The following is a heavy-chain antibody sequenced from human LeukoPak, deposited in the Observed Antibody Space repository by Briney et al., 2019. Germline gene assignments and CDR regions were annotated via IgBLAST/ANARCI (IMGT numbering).Heavy chain of an antibody. CDR2: IYYSGST. CDR1: GGSISSDGYY. D-gene: IGHD5-18*01. CDR3: ARNTAMVPFDY. V-gene: IGHV4-31*03. J-gene: IGHJ4*02. Sequence: PSQTLSLTCTVSGGSISSDGYYWSWIRHHPGKGLEWLGYIYYSGSTYYNPSLKSRVTISVDTSKNQFSLKLSSVTAADTAVYYCARNTAMVPFDYWGQGTLVTVSS.